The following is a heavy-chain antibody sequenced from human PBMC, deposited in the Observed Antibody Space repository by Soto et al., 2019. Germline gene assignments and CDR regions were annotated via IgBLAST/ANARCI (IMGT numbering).Heavy chain of an antibody. J-gene: IGHJ6*02. CDR3: AAVKPNLYDYGDYVDYYYGMDV. Sequence: QMQLVQSGPEVKKPGTSVKVSCKASGFTFTSSAVQWVRQARGQRLEWIGWIVVGSGNTNYAQKFQERVTITRDMSTSTAYLELSSLRSEDTAVYYCAAVKPNLYDYGDYVDYYYGMDVWGQGTTVTVSS. CDR1: GFTFTSSA. V-gene: IGHV1-58*01. D-gene: IGHD4-17*01. CDR2: IVVGSGNT.